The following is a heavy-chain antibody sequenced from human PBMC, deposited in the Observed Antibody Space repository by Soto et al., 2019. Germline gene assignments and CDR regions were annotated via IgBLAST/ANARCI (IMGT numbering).Heavy chain of an antibody. CDR2: ISYDGSNK. J-gene: IGHJ6*02. Sequence: LRLSCAASGFTFSSYAMHWVRQAPGKGLEWVAVISYDGSNKYYADSVKGRFTISRDNSKNTLYLQMNSLRAEDTAVYYCARGWDCSSTSCYTYYYYGMDVWGQGTTVTVSS. CDR1: GFTFSSYA. CDR3: ARGWDCSSTSCYTYYYYGMDV. V-gene: IGHV3-30-3*01. D-gene: IGHD2-2*02.